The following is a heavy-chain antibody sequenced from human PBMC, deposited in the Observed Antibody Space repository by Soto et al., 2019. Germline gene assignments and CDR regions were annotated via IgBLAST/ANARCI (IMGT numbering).Heavy chain of an antibody. J-gene: IGHJ6*02. V-gene: IGHV4-39*01. D-gene: IGHD2-15*01. Sequence: PSETLSLTCTVSGGSISSSSYYWGWIRQPPGKRLEWIGSIFYSGSTYYNPSIKSRVTISVDTSKNQFSLKLSSVTAADTAVYYCARHLTYCSAGSCYSDFPYYGMDVWGQGTTVTVS. CDR3: ARHLTYCSAGSCYSDFPYYGMDV. CDR1: GGSISSSSYY. CDR2: IFYSGST.